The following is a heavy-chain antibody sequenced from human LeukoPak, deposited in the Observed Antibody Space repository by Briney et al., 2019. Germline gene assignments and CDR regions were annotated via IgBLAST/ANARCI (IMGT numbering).Heavy chain of an antibody. CDR1: GFTFSSYA. Sequence: GGSLRLPCAASGFTFSSYAMHWVRQAPGKGLEYVSAISSNGGSTYYANSVKGRFTISRDNSKNTLYPQMGSLRAEDMAVYYCARALYCSSTSCYGRLDYWGQGTLVTVSS. V-gene: IGHV3-64*01. CDR2: ISSNGGST. D-gene: IGHD2-2*01. J-gene: IGHJ4*02. CDR3: ARALYCSSTSCYGRLDY.